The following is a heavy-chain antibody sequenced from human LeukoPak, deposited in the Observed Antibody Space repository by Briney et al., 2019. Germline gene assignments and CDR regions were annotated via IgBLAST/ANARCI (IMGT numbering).Heavy chain of an antibody. D-gene: IGHD3-22*01. J-gene: IGHJ4*02. CDR1: GFTFSTYA. V-gene: IGHV3-23*01. CDR3: ARASSSGYCSPFDY. Sequence: GGSLRLSCAASGFTFSTYAMRWVRQAPGKGLEWVSAISGSGGSTYYAGSVKGRFTISRDNSRNTLYLQMNSLRAEDTALYYCARASSSGYCSPFDYWGQGTLVTVSS. CDR2: ISGSGGST.